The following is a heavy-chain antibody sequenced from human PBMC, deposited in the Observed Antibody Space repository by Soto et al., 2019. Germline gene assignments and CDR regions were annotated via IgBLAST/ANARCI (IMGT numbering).Heavy chain of an antibody. V-gene: IGHV3-11*01. D-gene: IGHD2-15*01. CDR3: ARAYSDAFDI. J-gene: IGHJ3*02. CDR1: GFTFRDYY. Sequence: LRLSCAASGFTFRDYYMTWIRQAPGKGLEWVSYISSSGTGIYYADSVKGRFTISRDNAKNSLYLQMSSLRAEDTAVYYCARAYSDAFDIWGQGTMVTVSS. CDR2: ISSSGTGI.